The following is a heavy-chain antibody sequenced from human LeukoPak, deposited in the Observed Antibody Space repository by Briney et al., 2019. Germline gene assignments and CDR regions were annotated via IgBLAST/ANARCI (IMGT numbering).Heavy chain of an antibody. Sequence: GGSLRLSCAASGFTFSSYEMNWVRQAPGKGLEWVSYISRSGSTMYYADSVKGRFTNSRDNAKNSLYLQMNSLKAEDTAVYYCASGSDWYKVFDYWGQGTLVTVSS. CDR3: ASGSDWYKVFDY. D-gene: IGHD6-19*01. CDR2: ISRSGSTM. J-gene: IGHJ4*02. V-gene: IGHV3-48*03. CDR1: GFTFSSYE.